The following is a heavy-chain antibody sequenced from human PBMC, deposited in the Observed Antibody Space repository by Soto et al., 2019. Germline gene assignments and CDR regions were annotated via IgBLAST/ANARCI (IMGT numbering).Heavy chain of an antibody. CDR1: GGFVNSVTHS. J-gene: IGHJ6*02. CDR2: IYSGGST. D-gene: IGHD3-3*01. V-gene: IGHV4-61*01. CDR3: ARAHYDFWSGYYYGMDV. Sequence: SETLSLTCTVSGGFVNSVTHSWSWIRQTPGKRLEWIGFIYSGGSTKNPSLRSRVTMSVDTSKNQFSLKLGSVTTADTAVYYFARAHYDFWSGYYYGMDVWGQGTTVTVSS.